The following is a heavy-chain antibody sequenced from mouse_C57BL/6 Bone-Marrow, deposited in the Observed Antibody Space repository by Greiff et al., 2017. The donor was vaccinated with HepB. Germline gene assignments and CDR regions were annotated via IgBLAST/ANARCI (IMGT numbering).Heavy chain of an antibody. Sequence: EVKLVESGGGLVQSGRSLRLSCATSGFTFSDFYMEWVRQAPGKGLEWIAASRNKANDYTTEYSASVKGRFIVSRDTSQSILYLQMNALRAEDTAIYYCARDELGNFDYWGQGTTLTVSS. V-gene: IGHV7-1*01. J-gene: IGHJ2*01. CDR1: GFTFSDFY. CDR3: ARDELGNFDY. CDR2: SRNKANDYTT. D-gene: IGHD4-1*01.